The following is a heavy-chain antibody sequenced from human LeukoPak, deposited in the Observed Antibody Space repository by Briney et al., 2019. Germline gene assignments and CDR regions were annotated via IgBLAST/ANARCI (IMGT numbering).Heavy chain of an antibody. D-gene: IGHD1-14*01. CDR1: GFTFSGHW. CDR2: INQGGSDK. V-gene: IGHV3-7*01. J-gene: IGHJ4*02. CDR3: TRDRSRAEDD. Sequence: GGSLRPSCAASGFTFSGHWMSWVRQAPGKGLEWVANINQGGSDKYYVDSVKGRFTISRDNANNLLYLQMNGLRGEDTAVYYCTRDRSRAEDDWGQGTLVTVSS.